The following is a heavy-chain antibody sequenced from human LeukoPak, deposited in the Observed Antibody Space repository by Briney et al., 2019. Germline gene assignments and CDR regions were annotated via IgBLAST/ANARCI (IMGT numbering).Heavy chain of an antibody. Sequence: PGGSLRLSCAAFGFTFSDYHMSWIRQAPGKGLEWVSYISLSGNSIFYAVSVMGRFTISRDNAKNLLYLQMNSLRAEDTAVYYCASSSRDLLYYFDYWGQGTLVTVSS. V-gene: IGHV3-11*04. CDR3: ASSSRDLLYYFDY. CDR1: GFTFSDYH. CDR2: ISLSGNSI. D-gene: IGHD2-8*01. J-gene: IGHJ4*02.